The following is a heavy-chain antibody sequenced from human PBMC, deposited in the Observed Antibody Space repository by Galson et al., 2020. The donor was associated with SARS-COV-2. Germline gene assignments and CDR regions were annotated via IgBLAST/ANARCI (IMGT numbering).Heavy chain of an antibody. J-gene: IGHJ4*02. Sequence: GGSLRLSCEASGFTFTRYAMTWVRQAPGKGLEWVSGIRSSGVRTYYADSVRGRFTISRDYSKNTLYLQMNSLRAEDTAIYYCAKDQGNDYGDQIDYWGQGTLVTVSS. CDR3: AKDQGNDYGDQIDY. CDR2: IRSSGVRT. D-gene: IGHD4-17*01. V-gene: IGHV3-23*01. CDR1: GFTFTRYA.